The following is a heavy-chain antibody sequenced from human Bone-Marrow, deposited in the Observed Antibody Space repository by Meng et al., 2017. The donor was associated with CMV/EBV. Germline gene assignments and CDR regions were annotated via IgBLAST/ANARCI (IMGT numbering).Heavy chain of an antibody. CDR2: IYHSGST. CDR1: GGSISSSNW. J-gene: IGHJ2*01. CDR3: ARLAYCGGDCYKYFDL. V-gene: IGHV4-4*02. Sequence: SCAVSGGSISSSNWWSWVRQPPGKGLEWIGEIYHSGSTNYNPSLKSRVTISVDKSKNQFSLKLSSVTAADTAVYYCARLAYCGGDCYKYFDLWGRGTLVTVSS. D-gene: IGHD2-21*01.